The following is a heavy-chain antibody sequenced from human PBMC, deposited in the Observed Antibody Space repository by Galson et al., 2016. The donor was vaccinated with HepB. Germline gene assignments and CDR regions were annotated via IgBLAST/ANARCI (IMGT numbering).Heavy chain of an antibody. Sequence: SVKVSCKASGGAFINYALSWVRQAPGQGLEWMGRIMPRLDRTDYAQRFQGRLTITADKSSNTAYMELNSLRSADTAVYYCARATSGYFDHWGQGTLVSVSS. J-gene: IGHJ5*02. CDR3: ARATSGYFDH. V-gene: IGHV1-69*04. CDR2: IMPRLDRT. D-gene: IGHD3-3*01. CDR1: GGAFINYA.